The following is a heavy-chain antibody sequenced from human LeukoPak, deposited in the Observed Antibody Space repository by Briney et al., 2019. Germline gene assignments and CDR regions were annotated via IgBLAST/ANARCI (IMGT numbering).Heavy chain of an antibody. CDR2: ISSSSSYI. CDR3: ARVQDCSSTSCYGVNYFDY. J-gene: IGHJ4*02. CDR1: GFTFSSYS. D-gene: IGHD2-2*01. Sequence: GGSLRLSCAASGFTFSSYSMNWVRQAPGKGLEWVSSISSSSSYIYYADSVKGRFTISRDNAKNSLYLQMNSLRAEDTAVYYCARVQDCSSTSCYGVNYFDYWGQGTLVTVSS. V-gene: IGHV3-21*01.